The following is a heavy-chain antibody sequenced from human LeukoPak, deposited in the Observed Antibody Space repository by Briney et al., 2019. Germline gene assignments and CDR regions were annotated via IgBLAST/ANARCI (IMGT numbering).Heavy chain of an antibody. V-gene: IGHV3-30-3*01. CDR1: GFTFSNYP. Sequence: GRSLRLSCAASGFTFSNYPMHWVRQAPGKGLEWVAVISYDGSNKDYGDSVKGRFTISRDNSKNTLYLQMNSLRAEDTAVYYCAKVPKVLLWFGELSPFFDYWGQGTLVTVSS. CDR3: AKVPKVLLWFGELSPFFDY. J-gene: IGHJ4*02. CDR2: ISYDGSNK. D-gene: IGHD3-10*01.